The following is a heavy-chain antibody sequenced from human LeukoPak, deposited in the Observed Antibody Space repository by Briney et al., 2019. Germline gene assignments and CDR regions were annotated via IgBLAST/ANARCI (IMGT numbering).Heavy chain of an antibody. CDR2: IYSGGST. V-gene: IGHV3-66*01. Sequence: GGSLRLSCAASGFTVSSNYMSWVRQAPGKGLEWVSVIYSGGSTYYADSVKGRFTISRDNSKNTLYLQMNSLRAEDTAVYYCARDRIAAAGTGDFDYWGQGTLVTVSS. CDR3: ARDRIAAAGTGDFDY. D-gene: IGHD6-13*01. J-gene: IGHJ4*02. CDR1: GFTVSSNY.